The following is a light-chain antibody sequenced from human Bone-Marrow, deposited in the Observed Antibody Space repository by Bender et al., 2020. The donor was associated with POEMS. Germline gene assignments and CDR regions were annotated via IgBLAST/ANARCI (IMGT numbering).Light chain of an antibody. CDR3: QTWGTGIHVV. V-gene: IGLV4-69*01. CDR2: VDRDGSH. CDR1: SGHSSYG. J-gene: IGLJ2*01. Sequence: QLVLTQSPSASASLGASVKLTCTLSSGHSSYGIAWHQQHPEKGPRYLMKVDRDGSHTKGEGIPDRFSGSSSGAERYLTISSLQSEDEADYYCQTWGTGIHVVFGGGTKLTVL.